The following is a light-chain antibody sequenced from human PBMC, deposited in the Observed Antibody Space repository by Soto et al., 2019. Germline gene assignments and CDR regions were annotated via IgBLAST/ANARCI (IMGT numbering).Light chain of an antibody. CDR3: AAWDDSLSGWV. CDR1: MRDVGAYNL. CDR2: EVR. J-gene: IGLJ3*02. V-gene: IGLV2-14*01. Sequence: QSALTQPASVSGSAGQSITISCSGTMRDVGAYNLVSWYQQHPGTAPKLIIYEVRNRPSGISSRFSGSRSGNTASLAISGLRSEDEADYHCAAWDDSLSGWVFGGGTKLTVL.